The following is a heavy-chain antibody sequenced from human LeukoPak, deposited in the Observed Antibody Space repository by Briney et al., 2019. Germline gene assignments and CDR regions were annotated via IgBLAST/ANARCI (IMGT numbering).Heavy chain of an antibody. CDR2: IYYSGST. D-gene: IGHD3-3*01. V-gene: IGHV4-30-4*01. Sequence: SSQTLSLTSTVSGGSISSGDYYWSWIRQPPGKGLEWIGYIYYSGSTYYNPSLKSRVTISVDTSKNQFSLKLSSVTAADTAVYYCARGATIFEYFDYWGQGTLVTVSS. CDR1: GGSISSGDYY. J-gene: IGHJ4*02. CDR3: ARGATIFEYFDY.